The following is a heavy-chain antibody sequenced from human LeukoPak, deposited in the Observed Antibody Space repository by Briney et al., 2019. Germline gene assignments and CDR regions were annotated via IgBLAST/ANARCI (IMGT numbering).Heavy chain of an antibody. CDR2: IWSDGSNK. CDR3: ARDLADYVWGSYRYYGMDV. V-gene: IGHV3-33*01. D-gene: IGHD3-16*02. CDR1: AFTFSIYG. Sequence: GGSPRLSCAASAFTFSIYGMHWVRQTPGKGLEWVAIIWSDGSNKYYADSVKGRFTISRDNSKNTLYLQMNSLRAEDTAVYYCARDLADYVWGSYRYYGMDVWGQGTTVTVSS. J-gene: IGHJ6*02.